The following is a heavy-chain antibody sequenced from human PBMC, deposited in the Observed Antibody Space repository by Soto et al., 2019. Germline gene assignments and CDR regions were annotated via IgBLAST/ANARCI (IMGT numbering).Heavy chain of an antibody. CDR3: ARGFAYSSAWFDQ. Sequence: SVKVSCKASGGTFGSYAISWVRQAPGQGLEWMGGIIPMYGTTNYAQKFQGRVTMVADKSTSTVYMDLGSLRTDDSAVYYCARGFAYSSAWFDQWGQGTVVTVS. J-gene: IGHJ5*02. CDR2: IIPMYGTT. CDR1: GGTFGSYA. D-gene: IGHD6-25*01. V-gene: IGHV1-69*06.